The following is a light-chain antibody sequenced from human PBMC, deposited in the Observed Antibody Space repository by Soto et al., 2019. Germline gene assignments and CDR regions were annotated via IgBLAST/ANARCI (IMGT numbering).Light chain of an antibody. Sequence: QSVLTQPPSASGTPGHRVTIACSGSSSNIGSNYVYWYQQLPGTAPKLLIYRNNQRPSGVPDRFSGSKSGTSASLAISGLRPEDEADYYCAAWDDSLSKVFGTGTKVTVL. J-gene: IGLJ1*01. CDR1: SSNIGSNY. CDR2: RNN. V-gene: IGLV1-47*01. CDR3: AAWDDSLSKV.